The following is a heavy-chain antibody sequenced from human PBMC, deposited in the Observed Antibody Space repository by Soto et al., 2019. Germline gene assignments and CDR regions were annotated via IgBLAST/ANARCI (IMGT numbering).Heavy chain of an antibody. CDR1: GGSINNYY. D-gene: IGHD6-19*01. Sequence: PSETLSLTCTVSGGSINNYYWNWIRQPPGKGLEWIGHIYYSGSTTYNPSLKSRLTISVDTSKTQFSLRLSSVTAADTAVYYCASYFCTTVAGVGGFSFWGQGILDPVSA. J-gene: IGHJ4*02. CDR3: ASYFCTTVAGVGGFSF. CDR2: IYYSGST. V-gene: IGHV4-59*01.